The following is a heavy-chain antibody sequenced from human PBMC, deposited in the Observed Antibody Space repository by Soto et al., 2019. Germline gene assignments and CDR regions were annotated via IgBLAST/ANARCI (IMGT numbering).Heavy chain of an antibody. V-gene: IGHV4-39*07. CDR1: GGSISDNDYY. CDR2: ISHTGTT. Sequence: NPSETLSLTCTVSGGSISDNDYYWNWIRQPPGKGLEWIGTISHTGTTYYNPSLESRVAISVGTSENQFSLSLSSVTAADTAVYYCARAFYDTTGYSLDPWGQGTLVTVSS. CDR3: ARAFYDTTGYSLDP. D-gene: IGHD3-22*01. J-gene: IGHJ5*02.